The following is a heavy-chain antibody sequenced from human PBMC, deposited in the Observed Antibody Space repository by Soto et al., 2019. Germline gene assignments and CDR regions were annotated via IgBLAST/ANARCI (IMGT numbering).Heavy chain of an antibody. CDR1: GFTFSSYG. Sequence: SLRLSCAASGFTFSSYGMTWVRQAPGKGLELVSFSSATGAGTYYADSVKGRFTISRDNSKNTLYLQMTSLRADDTAVYYCAKDRRAGGNYGFYSDFWGQGXLVTVYS. CDR2: SSATGAGT. J-gene: IGHJ4*02. V-gene: IGHV3-23*01. D-gene: IGHD1-7*01. CDR3: AKDRRAGGNYGFYSDF.